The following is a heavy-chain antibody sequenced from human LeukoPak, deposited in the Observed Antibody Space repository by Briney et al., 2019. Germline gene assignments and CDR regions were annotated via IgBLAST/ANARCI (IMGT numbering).Heavy chain of an antibody. CDR3: ARDVYDSSGSYFWYFDL. V-gene: IGHV3-9*01. Sequence: PGGSLRLSCAASGFTLNNHAMHWVRQAPGKGLEWVSSVSWNSASIGYEASVKGRFTISRDNAKNSLYLQMTGLRPEDTAFYYCARDVYDSSGSYFWYFDLWGRGTLVTVSS. J-gene: IGHJ2*01. D-gene: IGHD3-22*01. CDR2: VSWNSASI. CDR1: GFTLNNHA.